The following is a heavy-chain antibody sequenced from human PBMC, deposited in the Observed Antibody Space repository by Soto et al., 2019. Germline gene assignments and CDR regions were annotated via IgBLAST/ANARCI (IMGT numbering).Heavy chain of an antibody. D-gene: IGHD1-1*01. J-gene: IGHJ3*02. CDR1: GGSVSGANYY. Sequence: QVQLQLWGAGLLKPSETLSLTCAVYGGSVSGANYYWSWIRQPPGKGLEWIGEMSHSGGTHFNPSITSQVTISVDTSTNQFSLKMSSVTAADTALYYCARVERGTATTVVDAFDIWGPWTIVTVSS. V-gene: IGHV4-34*01. CDR3: ARVERGTATTVVDAFDI. CDR2: MSHSGGT.